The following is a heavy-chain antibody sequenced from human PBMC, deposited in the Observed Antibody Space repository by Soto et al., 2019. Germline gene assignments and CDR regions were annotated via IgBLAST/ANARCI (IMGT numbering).Heavy chain of an antibody. Sequence: SETLSLTCTVSGGSIGGSNYFWGWIRQSPGTGLEWLGTIYYSGSTYYSPSLKSRITISLDTTKNQFSLNLVSVTAADTAGYYCTRRRFSVQGVTTMDVWGPGTTVTVSS. J-gene: IGHJ6*02. CDR2: IYYSGST. CDR3: TRRRFSVQGVTTMDV. CDR1: GGSIGGSNYF. D-gene: IGHD3-10*01. V-gene: IGHV4-39*01.